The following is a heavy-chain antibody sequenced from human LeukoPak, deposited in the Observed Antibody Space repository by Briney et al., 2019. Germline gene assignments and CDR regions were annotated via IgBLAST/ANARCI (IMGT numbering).Heavy chain of an antibody. J-gene: IGHJ4*02. CDR1: GFTFSNYE. CDR3: VRAYYFDY. Sequence: GGSLRLSCAASGFTFSNYEMNWVRQAPGKGLEWLSYISGNGNTIYYADSVKGRFTISRDNAKNSLYLQMNSLRAEDTAVYYCVRAYYFDYWGQGTLVTASS. V-gene: IGHV3-48*03. CDR2: ISGNGNTI.